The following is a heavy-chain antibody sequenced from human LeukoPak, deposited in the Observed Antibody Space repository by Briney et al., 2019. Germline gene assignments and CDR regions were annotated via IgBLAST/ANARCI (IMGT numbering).Heavy chain of an antibody. D-gene: IGHD6-19*01. CDR3: ARDRNSGYSSGWYWA. CDR1: GGSFSDYY. Sequence: LSLTCAVYGGSFSDYYMSWIRQAPGKGLEWVSYISSSGSTIYYADSVKGRFTISRDNAKNSLYLQMNSLRAEDTAVYYCARDRNSGYSSGWYWAWGQGTLVTVSS. V-gene: IGHV3-11*01. CDR2: ISSSGSTI. J-gene: IGHJ5*02.